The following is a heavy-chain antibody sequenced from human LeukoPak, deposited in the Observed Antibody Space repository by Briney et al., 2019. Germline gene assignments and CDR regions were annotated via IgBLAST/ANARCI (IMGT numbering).Heavy chain of an antibody. V-gene: IGHV3-7*01. CDR2: ISGDGRDK. D-gene: IGHD3-9*01. CDR3: ARGVDSAIDW. Sequence: GGSLRLSCAASGFTFSSYWMNWVRQAPGKGLEWVANISGDGRDKYYVGSVRGRFTISRDNADNALYLQMNGLRGDDTALYYCARGVDSAIDWWGQGTLVTVSS. J-gene: IGHJ4*02. CDR1: GFTFSSYW.